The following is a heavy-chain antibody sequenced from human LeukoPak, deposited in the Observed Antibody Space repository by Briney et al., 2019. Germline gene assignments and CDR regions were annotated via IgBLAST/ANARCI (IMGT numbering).Heavy chain of an antibody. D-gene: IGHD4-17*01. V-gene: IGHV1-2*02. CDR2: INPNSGGT. CDR3: ARDRVYGDYDY. Sequence: ASVKVSCKASGYTFTGYYMHWVRQAPGQGLEWMGWINPNSGGTNYAQMFQGRVTMTRDTSISTAYMELSRLRSDDPAVYYCARDRVYGDYDYWGEGTLVTVSS. CDR1: GYTFTGYY. J-gene: IGHJ4*02.